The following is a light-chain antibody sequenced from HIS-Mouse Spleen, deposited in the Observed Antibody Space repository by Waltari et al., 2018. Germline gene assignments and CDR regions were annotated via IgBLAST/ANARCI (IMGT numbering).Light chain of an antibody. J-gene: IGLJ3*02. V-gene: IGLV2-23*01. CDR2: EGS. CDR3: CSYAGSSTWV. CDR1: SSVVGSNNL. Sequence: QSALTQPASVSGSPGQSITIPCTGTSSVVGSNNLVSWYQQHPGKAPKLMIYEGSKRPSGVSNRFSGSKSGNTASLTISGLQAEDEADYYCCSYAGSSTWVFGGGTKLTVL.